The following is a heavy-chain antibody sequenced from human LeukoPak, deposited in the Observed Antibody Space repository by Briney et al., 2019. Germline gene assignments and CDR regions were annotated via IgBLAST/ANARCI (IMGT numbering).Heavy chain of an antibody. Sequence: PGGSLRLSCAASGFTFSSYSMNWVRQAPGKGLEWVSSISSSSSYIYYADSVKGRFTISRDNAKNSLYLQMNSLGAEDTAVYYCAKKGSSYFDYWGQGTLVTVSS. CDR3: AKKGSSYFDY. J-gene: IGHJ4*02. CDR1: GFTFSSYS. CDR2: ISSSSSYI. V-gene: IGHV3-21*04.